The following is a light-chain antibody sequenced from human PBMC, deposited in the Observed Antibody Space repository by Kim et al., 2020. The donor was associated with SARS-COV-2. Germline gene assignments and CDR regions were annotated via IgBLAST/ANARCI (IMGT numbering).Light chain of an antibody. CDR1: QGISTF. CDR3: LQFKNYPLT. V-gene: IGKV1-9*01. Sequence: IQLTQSPSSLSASIGDGVTITCRATQGISTFLAWYQQKPGKVPQVLIYGASTLQSGVPSRFSGSGSGTDFTLTISSLQPEDFATYYCLQFKNYPLTFGGGTKVDIK. J-gene: IGKJ4*01. CDR2: GAS.